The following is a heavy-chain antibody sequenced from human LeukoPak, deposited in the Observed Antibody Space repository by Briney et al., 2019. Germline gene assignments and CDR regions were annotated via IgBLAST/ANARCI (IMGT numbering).Heavy chain of an antibody. Sequence: GGSLRLSCTASGFTFGDYATSWVRQAPGKGLEWVGFIRSKAYGGTTEYAASVKGRFTISRDDSKSIAYLQMNSLKTEDTAVYYCTALWDWGQGTLVTVSS. CDR1: GFTFGDYA. V-gene: IGHV3-49*04. D-gene: IGHD3-10*01. CDR2: IRSKAYGGTT. J-gene: IGHJ4*02. CDR3: TALWD.